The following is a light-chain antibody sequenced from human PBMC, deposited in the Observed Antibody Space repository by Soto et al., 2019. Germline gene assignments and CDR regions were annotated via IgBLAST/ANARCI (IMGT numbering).Light chain of an antibody. V-gene: IGLV2-8*01. CDR1: SSDVGGYNC. J-gene: IGLJ2*01. CDR2: EVN. Sequence: QSALTQPPSASGSPGQSVTISCTGTSSDVGGYNCVSWYQQHPGKAPKLIIYEVNKRPSGVPARFSGSKSGNTASLTVSGLQAEDEADYYCSSHAGSNHVVFGGGTKLTVL. CDR3: SSHAGSNHVV.